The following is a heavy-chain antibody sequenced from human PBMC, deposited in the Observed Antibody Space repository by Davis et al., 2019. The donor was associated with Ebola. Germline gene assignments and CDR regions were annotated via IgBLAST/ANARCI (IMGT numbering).Heavy chain of an antibody. V-gene: IGHV4-61*01. Sequence: MPSETLSLTCTVSGGSVSSGSYYWSWIRQPPGKGLEWIGYIYYSGSTNYNPSLKSRVTISVDTSKNQFSLKLSSVTAADTAVYYCARGGYSYGSLDYWGQGTLVTVSS. D-gene: IGHD5-18*01. CDR3: ARGGYSYGSLDY. CDR1: GGSVSSGSYY. J-gene: IGHJ4*02. CDR2: IYYSGST.